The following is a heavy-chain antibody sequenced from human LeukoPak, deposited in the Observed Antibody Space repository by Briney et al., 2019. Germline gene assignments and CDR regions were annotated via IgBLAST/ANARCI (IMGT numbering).Heavy chain of an antibody. CDR3: ARENWVFDY. CDR2: VYRSGTT. D-gene: IGHD7-27*01. J-gene: IGHJ4*02. CDR1: GHSISSGYH. V-gene: IGHV4-38-2*02. Sequence: PSETLSLTCVVSGHSISSGYHWGWIRQPPGKGLEWIGSVYRSGTTYYDPSLKSRVTISVGTSNNQISLKVRSVTAADTAMYYCARENWVFDYWGQGILVTVSS.